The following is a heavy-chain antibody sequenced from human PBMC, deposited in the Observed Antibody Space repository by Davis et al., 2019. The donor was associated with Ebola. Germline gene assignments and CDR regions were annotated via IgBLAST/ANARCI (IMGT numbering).Heavy chain of an antibody. Sequence: GGSLRLSCAASGFIFSSYSMNWVRQAPGKGLEWVSSISSSSSYIYYADSVKGRCTISRDNAKNSLYLQMNSLRAEDTAVYYCARDLYLGSWNYYGMDVWGQGTTVTVSS. CDR2: ISSSSSYI. J-gene: IGHJ6*02. D-gene: IGHD2-2*02. V-gene: IGHV3-21*01. CDR1: GFIFSSYS. CDR3: ARDLYLGSWNYYGMDV.